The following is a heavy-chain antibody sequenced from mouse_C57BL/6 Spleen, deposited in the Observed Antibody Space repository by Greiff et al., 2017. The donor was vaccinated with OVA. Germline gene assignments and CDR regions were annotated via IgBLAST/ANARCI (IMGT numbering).Heavy chain of an antibody. Sequence: QVQLKQSGAELVRPGTSVKLSCKASGYTFTSYWMHWVKQRPGQGLEWIGVIDPSDSYTNYNQKFKGKATLTVDTSSSTAYMQLSSLTSEDSAVYYCARLGTTVVATDYWGQGTTLTVSS. CDR1: GYTFTSYW. V-gene: IGHV1-59*01. J-gene: IGHJ2*01. CDR3: ARLGTTVVATDY. D-gene: IGHD1-1*01. CDR2: IDPSDSYT.